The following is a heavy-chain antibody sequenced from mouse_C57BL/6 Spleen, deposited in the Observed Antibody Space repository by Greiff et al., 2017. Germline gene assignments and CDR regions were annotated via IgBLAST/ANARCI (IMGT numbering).Heavy chain of an antibody. V-gene: IGHV1-69*01. Sequence: VQLQQSGAELVMPGASVKLSCKASGYTFTSYWMHWVKQRPGQGLEWIGEIDPSDSYTNYNQKFKGKSTLTVDKSSSTAYMQLSSLTSEDSAVYYCARSGTGWFAYWGQGTLVTVSA. CDR2: IDPSDSYT. CDR1: GYTFTSYW. D-gene: IGHD4-1*01. CDR3: ARSGTGWFAY. J-gene: IGHJ3*01.